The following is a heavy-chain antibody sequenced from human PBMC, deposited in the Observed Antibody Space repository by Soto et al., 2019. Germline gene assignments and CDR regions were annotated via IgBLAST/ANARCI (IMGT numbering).Heavy chain of an antibody. D-gene: IGHD6-6*01. CDR2: IYYSGST. V-gene: IGHV4-59*01. CDR3: ARTAARPWWFDP. Sequence: PSETLSLTCTVSGGSISSYYWSWIRQPPGKGLEWIGYIYYSGSTNYNPSLKSRVTISVDTSKNQFSMRLTSVTAADPDVYYCARTAARPWWFDPWGQGTLVTVSS. J-gene: IGHJ5*02. CDR1: GGSISSYY.